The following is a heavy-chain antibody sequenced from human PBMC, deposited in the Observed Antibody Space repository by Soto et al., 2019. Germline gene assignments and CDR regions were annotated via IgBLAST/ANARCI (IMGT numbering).Heavy chain of an antibody. J-gene: IGHJ4*02. Sequence: QVQLVQSGAEVKEPGASVKVSCKASGYNFASNHMHWVRQIPGQGLEWMGIIHPTDGSTSYTHRFRGRITLTRDAPTNTYYMELRGLTSEVTAVYYCVRDRFGSWTFDYWGQGTLLCVSS. CDR3: VRDRFGSWTFDY. CDR2: IHPTDGST. V-gene: IGHV1-46*01. CDR1: GYNFASNH. D-gene: IGHD6-13*01.